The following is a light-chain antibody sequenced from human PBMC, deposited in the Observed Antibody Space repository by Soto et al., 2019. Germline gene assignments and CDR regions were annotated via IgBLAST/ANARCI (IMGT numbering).Light chain of an antibody. CDR1: SSDAGSYKL. V-gene: IGLV2-23*01. CDR3: CSYSGSGAAV. Sequence: QSVLTQPASVSGSPGQSITISCTGTSSDAGSYKLVSWYQQHPGKAPKLIIYEGNKRPSGVSNRFSGSESGDTASLTISGLQAEDEADYYCCSYSGSGAAVFGIGTKLTVL. J-gene: IGLJ1*01. CDR2: EGN.